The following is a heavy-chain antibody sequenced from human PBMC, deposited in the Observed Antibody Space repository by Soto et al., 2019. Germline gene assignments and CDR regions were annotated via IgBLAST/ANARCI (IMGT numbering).Heavy chain of an antibody. D-gene: IGHD2-8*02. CDR3: ARHEGWTGPDQ. Sequence: QVHLQESGPGLVKPSETLSLTCAVSGASIGSGGWWSWVRQPPGKGLEWIAEIFHDGNTNYSPSLTSRVTISVDKSQNQFSLNVYSVTAADPAVYYCARHEGWTGPDQWGQGTLVTVSS. J-gene: IGHJ5*02. CDR2: IFHDGNT. V-gene: IGHV4-4*02. CDR1: GASIGSGGW.